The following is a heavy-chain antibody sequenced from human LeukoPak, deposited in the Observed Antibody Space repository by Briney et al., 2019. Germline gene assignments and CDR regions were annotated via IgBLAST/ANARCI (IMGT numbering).Heavy chain of an antibody. D-gene: IGHD4-11*01. CDR2: INPNSGGT. V-gene: IGHV1-2*02. J-gene: IGHJ5*02. CDR1: GYTFTGYY. CDR3: ARDQLTTVWFDP. Sequence: ASVNVSCKASGYTFTGYYMHWVRQAPGQGLEWMGWINPNSGGTNYAQKFQGRVTMTRDTAISTAYMELSRLRSDDTAVYYCARDQLTTVWFDPWGQGTLVTVSS.